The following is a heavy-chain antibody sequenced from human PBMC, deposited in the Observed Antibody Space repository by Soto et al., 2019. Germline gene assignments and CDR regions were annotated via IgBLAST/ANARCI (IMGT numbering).Heavy chain of an antibody. V-gene: IGHV4-59*01. CDR2: IYYSGST. CDR3: ASTVEMAKISAFDI. CDR1: GGSISSYY. D-gene: IGHD3-3*02. Sequence: QVQLQESGPGLVKPSETLSLTCTVSGGSISSYYWSWIRQPPGKGLEWIGYIYYSGSTNYNPSLKNRVTSSVDTSKNQFSQKLSSVTAADTAVYYCASTVEMAKISAFDIWGQGTMVTVSS. J-gene: IGHJ3*02.